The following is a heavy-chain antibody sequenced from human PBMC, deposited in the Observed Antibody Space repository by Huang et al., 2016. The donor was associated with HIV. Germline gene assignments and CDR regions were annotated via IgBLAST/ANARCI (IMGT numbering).Heavy chain of an antibody. D-gene: IGHD3-22*01. CDR2: ISPRVGLL. V-gene: IGHV1-69*01. J-gene: IGHJ6*02. CDR1: GGTFSNYG. Sequence: QVQLVQSGAEVKKPGSSVKVSCKASGGTFSNYGFSWVRQAPGQGLEWMGEISPRVGLLKYAPKLQGRVTSTAAESTTTSYMEVSSLRSEDTAVYYCAGLQYFYDSSAYRRELPFYFHGMDVWGPGTTVTVSS. CDR3: AGLQYFYDSSAYRRELPFYFHGMDV.